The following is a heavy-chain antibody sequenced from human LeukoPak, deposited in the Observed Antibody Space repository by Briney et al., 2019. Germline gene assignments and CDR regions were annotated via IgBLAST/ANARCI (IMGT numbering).Heavy chain of an antibody. Sequence: GGSLRLSWEASGFTFRTYGMAWVRQAPGKGLEWVSGITGSSTWTYYADSVKGRFTISRDNSKNTLHLQMNSLRAEDTAIYYCARELVSLGTGYFDLWGRGTLVTVSS. CDR3: ARELVSLGTGYFDL. CDR2: ITGSSTWT. CDR1: GFTFRTYG. J-gene: IGHJ2*01. D-gene: IGHD7-27*01. V-gene: IGHV3-23*01.